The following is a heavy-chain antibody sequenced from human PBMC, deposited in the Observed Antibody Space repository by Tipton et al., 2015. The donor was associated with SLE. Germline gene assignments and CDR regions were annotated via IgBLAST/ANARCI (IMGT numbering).Heavy chain of an antibody. J-gene: IGHJ6*04. Sequence: TLSLTCTVSGYSISSGYCWGWIRQPPGKGLEWIGSIYYSGSTDYNASLKSRVTISSDMSQNQFSLSLSPVSAADTAVYYCARAVQKRELGPFFTDVWGKGTTVSVSA. D-gene: IGHD1-26*01. V-gene: IGHV4-38-2*02. CDR2: IYYSGST. CDR1: GYSISSGYC. CDR3: ARAVQKRELGPFFTDV.